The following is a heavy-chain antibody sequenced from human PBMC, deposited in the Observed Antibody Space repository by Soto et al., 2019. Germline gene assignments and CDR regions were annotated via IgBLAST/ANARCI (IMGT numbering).Heavy chain of an antibody. V-gene: IGHV3-30-3*02. CDR2: ISYDESNK. CDR3: AKEGIELWSAFDY. J-gene: IGHJ4*02. Sequence: GGSLRLSCAASGFTFRSYHMHWVRRAPGKGLEWVSSISYDESNKYYTDSVKGRFTLSRDNSMNTLFLQINSLRPDDTAMYYCAKEGIELWSAFDYWGQGTLVTVSS. CDR1: GFTFRSYH. D-gene: IGHD3-10*01.